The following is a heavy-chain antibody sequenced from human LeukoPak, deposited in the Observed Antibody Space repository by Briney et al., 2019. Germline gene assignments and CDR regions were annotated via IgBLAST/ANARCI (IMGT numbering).Heavy chain of an antibody. CDR1: GYTFTGYY. Sequence: ASVKVSCKASGYTFTGYYMHWVRQAPGQGLEWMGRINPNSGGTNYAQKFQGRVTMTRDTSISTAYMELRSLRSDNTAVYYCARDPPRIVVVVAATNYYGMDVWGQGTTVTVSS. D-gene: IGHD2-15*01. CDR2: INPNSGGT. J-gene: IGHJ6*02. V-gene: IGHV1-2*06. CDR3: ARDPPRIVVVVAATNYYGMDV.